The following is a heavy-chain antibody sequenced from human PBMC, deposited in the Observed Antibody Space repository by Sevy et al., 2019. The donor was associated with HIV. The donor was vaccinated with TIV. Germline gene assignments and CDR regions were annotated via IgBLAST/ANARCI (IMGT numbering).Heavy chain of an antibody. CDR1: GFTFSNYW. CDR3: AREGYYDYIWGSYRYFNDY. V-gene: IGHV3-7*03. D-gene: IGHD3-16*02. CDR2: IKQDGSEK. J-gene: IGHJ4*02. Sequence: GGSLRLSCAASGFTFSNYWMTWVRQAPGKGLEWVAHIKQDGSEKHYVDSVKGGFTISRDNSKNSVYLQMNGLRAEDTAVYFCAREGYYDYIWGSYRYFNDYWGQGTLVTVSS.